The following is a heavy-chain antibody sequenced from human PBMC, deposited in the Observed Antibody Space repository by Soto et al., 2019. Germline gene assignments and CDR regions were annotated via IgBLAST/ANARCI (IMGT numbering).Heavy chain of an antibody. CDR3: ARGHYYGSGSYGDY. CDR1: GYTFTSYD. D-gene: IGHD3-10*01. J-gene: IGHJ4*02. Sequence: QVQLVQSGAEVKKPGASVKVSCKASGYTFTSYDINWVRQATGQGLEWMGWMNPNSGNTGYAQKFQGRVTMXXXTXXTTAYMELSSLRSEDTAVYYCARGHYYGSGSYGDYWGQGTLVTVSS. V-gene: IGHV1-8*01. CDR2: MNPNSGNT.